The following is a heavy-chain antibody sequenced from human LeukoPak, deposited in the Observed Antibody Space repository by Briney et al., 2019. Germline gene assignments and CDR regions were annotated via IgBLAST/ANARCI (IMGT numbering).Heavy chain of an antibody. Sequence: PSETLSLTCAVSGGSISSSNWWSWVRQPPGKGLEWIGEIYHSGSTNYNPSLKSRVTISVDKSKNQFSLKLSSVTAADTAVCYCASTFGGWHQNYYFDYWGQGTLVTVSS. D-gene: IGHD6-19*01. J-gene: IGHJ4*02. CDR2: IYHSGST. CDR3: ASTFGGWHQNYYFDY. CDR1: GGSISSSNW. V-gene: IGHV4-4*02.